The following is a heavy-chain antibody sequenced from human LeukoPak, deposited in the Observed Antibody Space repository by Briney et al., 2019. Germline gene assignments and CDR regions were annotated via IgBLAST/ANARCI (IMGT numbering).Heavy chain of an antibody. J-gene: IGHJ6*02. V-gene: IGHV4-59*12. CDR3: ARGRSGPDADYYYGMDV. Sequence: SETLSLTCTVSGASISSYFWSWIRQPPGKGLEWIGYIYDSGSTNYNPSLTSRVTISVDTSKNQLSLKVSSVTAADTAVYYCARGRSGPDADYYYGMDVWGQGTTVTVSS. CDR2: IYDSGST. D-gene: IGHD3-10*01. CDR1: GASISSYF.